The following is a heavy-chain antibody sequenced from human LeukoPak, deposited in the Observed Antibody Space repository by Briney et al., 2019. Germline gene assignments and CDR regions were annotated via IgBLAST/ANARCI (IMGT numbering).Heavy chain of an antibody. J-gene: IGHJ5*02. CDR3: AMASSTSSGWFDP. V-gene: IGHV3-23*01. CDR1: GFTFNNYV. Sequence: PGGSLRLSCAASGFTFNNYVMSWVRQAPGKGLEWVSGIDYSGGATNYADSVQGRFTVSRDNSKNTLYLQMNNLRAEDTAVYYCAMASSTSSGWFDPWGQGTPVTVSS. D-gene: IGHD2-2*01. CDR2: IDYSGGAT.